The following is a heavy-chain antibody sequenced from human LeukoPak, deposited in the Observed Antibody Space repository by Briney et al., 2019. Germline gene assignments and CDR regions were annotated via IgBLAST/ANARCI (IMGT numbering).Heavy chain of an antibody. Sequence: ASVKVSCKASGYTFTSYDINWVRQATGQGLDWMGWMNPNSGNTGYAQKFQGRVTMTRNTSISTAYMEVSSLRSEDTAVYYCARGGDIVVVPAAEYNWFDPWGQGTLVTVSS. D-gene: IGHD2-2*01. CDR2: MNPNSGNT. J-gene: IGHJ5*02. V-gene: IGHV1-8*01. CDR1: GYTFTSYD. CDR3: ARGGDIVVVPAAEYNWFDP.